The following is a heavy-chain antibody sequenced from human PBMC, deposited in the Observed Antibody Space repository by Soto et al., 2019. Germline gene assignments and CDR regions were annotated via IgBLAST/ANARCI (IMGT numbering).Heavy chain of an antibody. V-gene: IGHV1-69*13. J-gene: IGHJ5*02. D-gene: IGHD4-17*01. CDR3: ARGSDYGDYWNWFDP. Sequence: SVKVSCKASGGTFSSYAISWVRQAPGQGLEWMGGIIPIFGTANYAQKFQGRVTITADESTSTAYMELSSLRSEDTAVYYCARGSDYGDYWNWFDPWGQGTLVTVSS. CDR1: GGTFSSYA. CDR2: IIPIFGTA.